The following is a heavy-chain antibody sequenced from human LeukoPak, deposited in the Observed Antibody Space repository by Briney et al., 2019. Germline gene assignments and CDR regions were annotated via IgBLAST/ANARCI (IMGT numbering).Heavy chain of an antibody. J-gene: IGHJ4*02. CDR1: GFTFDDYA. CDR3: AKDSGMGRGVIIGGYFDY. CDR2: ISWNSGSI. Sequence: QSGGSLRLSCAASGFTFDDYAMHWVRQAPGRGLEWVSGISWNSGSIGYADSVKGRFTISRDNAKNSLYLQMNSLRAEDMALYYCAKDSGMGRGVIIGGYFDYWGQGTLVTVSS. D-gene: IGHD3-10*01. V-gene: IGHV3-9*03.